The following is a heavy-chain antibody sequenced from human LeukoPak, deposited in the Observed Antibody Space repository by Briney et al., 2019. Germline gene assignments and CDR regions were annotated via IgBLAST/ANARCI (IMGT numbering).Heavy chain of an antibody. D-gene: IGHD3-22*01. V-gene: IGHV3-74*01. Sequence: PGGSLRLSCAASGFTFSSYWMHWVRQAPGKGLVCVSRINSDGSSTSYADSVKGRFTISRDNAKNTLYLQMNSLRAEDTAVYYCARSTYDSSGCFDYWGPGTLVTVSS. CDR1: GFTFSSYW. CDR2: INSDGSST. J-gene: IGHJ4*02. CDR3: ARSTYDSSGCFDY.